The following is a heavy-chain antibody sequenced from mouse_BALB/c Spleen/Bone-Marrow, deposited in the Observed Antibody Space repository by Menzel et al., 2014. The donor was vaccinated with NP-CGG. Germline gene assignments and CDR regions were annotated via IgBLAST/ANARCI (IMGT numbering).Heavy chain of an antibody. D-gene: IGHD1-1*01. V-gene: IGHV1-82*01. Sequence: VQVVESGPELVKSGASVKISCKASGYVFSSSWMNWVKQRPGQGLEWIGRIHPGDGDTNYNGKFKGKATLTADKSSSTAYMQLSSLTSVDSAVYFCARTYGSSFFAYWGQGTLVTVSA. CDR2: IHPGDGDT. J-gene: IGHJ3*01. CDR1: GYVFSSSW. CDR3: ARTYGSSFFAY.